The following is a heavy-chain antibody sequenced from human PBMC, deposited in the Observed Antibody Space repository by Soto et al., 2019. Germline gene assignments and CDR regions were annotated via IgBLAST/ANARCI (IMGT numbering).Heavy chain of an antibody. V-gene: IGHV6-1*01. J-gene: IGHJ6*02. CDR3: ARDRCSNTSCYKGTYYYYGMDV. D-gene: IGHD2-2*02. Sequence: SQTLSLTCAISGDSVSSNSAAWNWIRQSPSRGLEWLGRTYYRSKWYNDYAVSVKSRITINPDTSKNQFSLQLNSVTPEDTAVYYCARDRCSNTSCYKGTYYYYGMDVWGQGTTVTVSS. CDR2: TYYRSKWYN. CDR1: GDSVSSNSAA.